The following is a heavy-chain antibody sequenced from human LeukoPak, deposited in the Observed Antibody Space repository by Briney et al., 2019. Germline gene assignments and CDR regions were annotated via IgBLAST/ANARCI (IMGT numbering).Heavy chain of an antibody. CDR3: ARALRDYYGMDV. D-gene: IGHD5/OR15-5a*01. J-gene: IGHJ6*02. CDR2: IWYDGSNK. CDR1: GFTFSSYG. Sequence: GGFLRLSCAASGFTFSSYGMHWVRQAPGKGLEWVAVIWYDGSNKYYADSVKGRFTISRDNSKNTLYLQMNSLRAEDTAVYYCARALRDYYGMDVWGQGTTVTVSS. V-gene: IGHV3-33*01.